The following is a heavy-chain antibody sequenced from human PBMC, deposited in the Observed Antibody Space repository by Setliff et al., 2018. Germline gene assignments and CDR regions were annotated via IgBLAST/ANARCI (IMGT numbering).Heavy chain of an antibody. Sequence: ASVKVSCKASGYTFTSNHVHWGRQAPGQGLEWMGTINPSGGSTIYTPDFQGRVTMTWDTSTNIAYMELSGLRYADSAIYYCIMNMVRPVTGLDCWGPGTLVTVSS. CDR1: GYTFTSNH. V-gene: IGHV1-46*01. J-gene: IGHJ4*02. CDR2: INPSGGST. D-gene: IGHD2-8*01. CDR3: IMNMVRPVTGLDC.